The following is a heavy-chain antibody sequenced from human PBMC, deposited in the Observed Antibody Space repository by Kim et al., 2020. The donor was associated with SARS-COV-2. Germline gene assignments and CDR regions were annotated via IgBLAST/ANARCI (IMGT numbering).Heavy chain of an antibody. CDR2: VSDRGTT. J-gene: IGHJ4*02. Sequence: SETLSLTCTVSGGTVSGGQISIYYWGWVRKPPGKGLEWMGYVSDRGTTNYNPSLKRRVTTSVDTSKNHLSLNLNSVTAADTAIYYCARLWHYDSRGYYGLDYWGQGILVTVSS. CDR1: GGTVSGGQISIYY. CDR3: ARLWHYDSRGYYGLDY. D-gene: IGHD3-22*01. V-gene: IGHV4-61*03.